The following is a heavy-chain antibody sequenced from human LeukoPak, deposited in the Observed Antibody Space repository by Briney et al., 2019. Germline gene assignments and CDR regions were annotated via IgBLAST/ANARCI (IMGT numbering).Heavy chain of an antibody. CDR2: ISSSGSTI. Sequence: GGSLGLSCAASGFTFSSYEMNWVRQAPGKGLEWVSYISSSGSTIYYADSVKGRFTISRDNAKNSLYLQMNSLRAEDTAVYYCAVGSGTYPYPDAFDIWGQGTMVTVSS. D-gene: IGHD3-3*01. CDR1: GFTFSSYE. CDR3: AVGSGTYPYPDAFDI. V-gene: IGHV3-48*03. J-gene: IGHJ3*02.